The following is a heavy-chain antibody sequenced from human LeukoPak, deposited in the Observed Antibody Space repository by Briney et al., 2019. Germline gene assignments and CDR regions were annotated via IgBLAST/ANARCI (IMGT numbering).Heavy chain of an antibody. CDR2: IYYSGST. V-gene: IGHV4-39*07. Sequence: SETLSLTCTVSGGSISSSSYYWGWIRQPPGKGLEWIGSIYYSGSTYYNPSLKSRVTISVDTSKNQFSLKLSSVTAADTAVYYCAGSPGYSYGAKRPFDYWGQGTLVTVSS. CDR1: GGSISSSSYY. CDR3: AGSPGYSYGAKRPFDY. J-gene: IGHJ4*02. D-gene: IGHD5-18*01.